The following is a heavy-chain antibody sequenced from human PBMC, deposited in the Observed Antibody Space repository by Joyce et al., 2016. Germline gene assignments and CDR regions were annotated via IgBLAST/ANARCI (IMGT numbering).Heavy chain of an antibody. CDR1: GYSISSNYY. CDR2: IYHSGST. V-gene: IGHV4-38-2*02. CDR3: AREMYYDFWSGWTPDV. D-gene: IGHD3-3*01. Sequence: QVQLQESGPGLVKPSGTLSLTCTVSGYSISSNYYWGWIRQPPGKGLEWIGSIYHSGSTYYNPSLKSRVTISVDTSKNQFSRKLSCVTAADTAVYYCAREMYYDFWSGWTPDVWCQGTTVTVSS. J-gene: IGHJ6*02.